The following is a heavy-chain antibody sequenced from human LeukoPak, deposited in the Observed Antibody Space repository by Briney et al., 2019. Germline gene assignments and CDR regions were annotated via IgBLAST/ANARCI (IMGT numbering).Heavy chain of an antibody. CDR3: AREEGKQQMEAFDY. CDR2: IGGSSTSI. CDR1: GFTFSSYG. Sequence: GGSLRLSCAASGFTFSSYGMHWVRQAPGKGLEWVSSIGGSSTSIYYAGSVKGRFTISRDNAKNSLYLQMNSLRAEDTAVYYCAREEGKQQMEAFDYWGQGTLATVSS. V-gene: IGHV3-21*06. J-gene: IGHJ4*02. D-gene: IGHD6-13*01.